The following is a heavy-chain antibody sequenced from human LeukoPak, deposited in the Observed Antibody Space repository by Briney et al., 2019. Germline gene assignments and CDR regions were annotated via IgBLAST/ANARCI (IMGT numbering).Heavy chain of an antibody. J-gene: IGHJ4*02. CDR1: GFSLSTARMG. Sequence: SGPTLVNPTETLTLTCIVSGFSLSTARMGVSWIRQPPGKALEWLAHIFSDDEKFFIHSLKSRLTVSKDTSKSQVTLVVTNMDPVDTATYYCVRMTGTILDSWGQGTLVTVSS. CDR3: VRMTGTILDS. V-gene: IGHV2-26*01. CDR2: IFSDDEK. D-gene: IGHD1-14*01.